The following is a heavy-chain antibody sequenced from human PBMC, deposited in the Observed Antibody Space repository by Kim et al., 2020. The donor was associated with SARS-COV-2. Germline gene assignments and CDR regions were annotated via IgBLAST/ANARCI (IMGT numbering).Heavy chain of an antibody. Sequence: GGSLRLSCAASGFTFSSYAMSWVRQAPGKGLEWVSAISGSGGSTYYADSVKGRFTISRDNSKNTLYLQMNSLRAEDTAVYYCAKANFGYGIVSLVFDYWGQGTLVTVSS. CDR2: ISGSGGST. D-gene: IGHD5-12*01. J-gene: IGHJ4*02. CDR1: GFTFSSYA. V-gene: IGHV3-23*01. CDR3: AKANFGYGIVSLVFDY.